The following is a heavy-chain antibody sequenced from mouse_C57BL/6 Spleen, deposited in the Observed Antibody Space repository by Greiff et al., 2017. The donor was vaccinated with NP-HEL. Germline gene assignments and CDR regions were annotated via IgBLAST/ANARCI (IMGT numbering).Heavy chain of an antibody. Sequence: EVKVEESGPGLVKPSQSLSLTCSVTGYSITSGYYWNWIRQFPGNKLEWMGYISYDGSNNYNPSLKNRISITRDTSKNQFFLKLNSVTTEDTATYYCARDPSAYYSNHVGAMDYWGQGTSVTVSS. CDR1: GYSITSGYY. CDR2: ISYDGSN. J-gene: IGHJ4*01. V-gene: IGHV3-6*01. D-gene: IGHD2-5*01. CDR3: ARDPSAYYSNHVGAMDY.